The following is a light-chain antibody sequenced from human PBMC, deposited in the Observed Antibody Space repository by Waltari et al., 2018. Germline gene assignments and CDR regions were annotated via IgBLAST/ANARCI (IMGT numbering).Light chain of an antibody. Sequence: QSALTQPRSVSGSPGQSVSISCTGTSSDVGGYNYVSWYQQHPGKAPNLMIDVVNKRPSGVPGRVSGSKSGNTASLTISGLQAGDEADYYCWSFSGIYTHVFGTGTKVSVL. V-gene: IGLV2-11*01. CDR2: VVN. CDR1: SSDVGGYNY. CDR3: WSFSGIYTHV. J-gene: IGLJ1*01.